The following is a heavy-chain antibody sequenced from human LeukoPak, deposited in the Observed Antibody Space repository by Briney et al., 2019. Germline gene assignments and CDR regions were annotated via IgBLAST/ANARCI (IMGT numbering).Heavy chain of an antibody. CDR1: DDPINSGVYY. Sequence: SSETLSLTRTVSDDPINSGVYYWNWIRQPAGKGLEWIGHIYTSGTTTNSNPSLKSRVAISLDTSKNHFSLKLSSVTAADTAVYYCARAKKRSGRSRNFYLDVWGKGTTVTVSS. J-gene: IGHJ6*03. D-gene: IGHD1-26*01. V-gene: IGHV4-61*09. CDR2: IYTSGTTT. CDR3: ARAKKRSGRSRNFYLDV.